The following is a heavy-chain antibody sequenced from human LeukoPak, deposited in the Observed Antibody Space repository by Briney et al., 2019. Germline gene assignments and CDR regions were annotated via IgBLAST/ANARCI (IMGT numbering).Heavy chain of an antibody. CDR3: ARDAMVTDY. CDR1: GFTFSNYA. V-gene: IGHV3-7*01. Sequence: PGGSLRLSCAASGFTFSNYAMSWVRQAPGKGLEWVANIKQDGSEKYYVDSVKGRFTISRDNAKNSLYLQMNSLRAEDTAVYYCARDAMVTDYWGQGTLVTVSS. D-gene: IGHD4/OR15-4a*01. CDR2: IKQDGSEK. J-gene: IGHJ4*02.